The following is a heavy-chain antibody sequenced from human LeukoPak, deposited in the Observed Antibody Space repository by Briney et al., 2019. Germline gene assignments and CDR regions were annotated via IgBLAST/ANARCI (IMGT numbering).Heavy chain of an antibody. CDR3: ALSPSTNHPLDY. CDR1: GYTFTGYY. D-gene: IGHD1-14*01. CDR2: INPNSGGT. Sequence: GASVKVSCKASGYTFTGYYMHWVRQAPGQGLEWMGWINPNSGGTNYAQKFQGRVTMTRDTSISTAYMELSRLKSDDTAVYYCALSPSTNHPLDYWGQGTLVTVSS. J-gene: IGHJ4*02. V-gene: IGHV1-2*02.